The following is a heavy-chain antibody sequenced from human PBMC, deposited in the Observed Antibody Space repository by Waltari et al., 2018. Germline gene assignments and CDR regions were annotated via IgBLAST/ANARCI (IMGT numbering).Heavy chain of an antibody. CDR1: GFTFSSYA. CDR2: ISGSGGST. CDR3: AKEGHNPGIAVAGTGAFDI. D-gene: IGHD6-19*01. Sequence: EVQLVESGGGLVQPGGSLRLSCAASGFTFSSYAMSCIRQAPGKGREWVSAISGSGGSTYYADSVKGRFTISRDNSKNTLYLQMNSLRAEETAVYYCAKEGHNPGIAVAGTGAFDIWGQGTMVTVSS. V-gene: IGHV3-23*04. J-gene: IGHJ3*02.